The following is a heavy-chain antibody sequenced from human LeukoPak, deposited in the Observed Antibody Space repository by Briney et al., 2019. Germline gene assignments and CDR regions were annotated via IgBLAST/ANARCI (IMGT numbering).Heavy chain of an antibody. D-gene: IGHD6-13*01. CDR3: ARDSLIAAGAFDI. J-gene: IGHJ3*02. V-gene: IGHV3-20*04. CDR1: GFTFDDYG. CDR2: INWNGGST. Sequence: GGSLRLSCAASGFTFDDYGMSWVRQSPGKGLEWVSGINWNGGSTYYADSVKGRFTISRDNAKNSLYLQMNTLRAEDTALYYCARDSLIAAGAFDIWGQGTMVTVSS.